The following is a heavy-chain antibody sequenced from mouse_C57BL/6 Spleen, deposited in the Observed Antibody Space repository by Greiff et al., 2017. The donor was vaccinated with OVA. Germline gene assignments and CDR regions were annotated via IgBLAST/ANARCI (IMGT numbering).Heavy chain of an antibody. J-gene: IGHJ2*01. CDR1: GYTFTDYY. Sequence: VQLQQSGPELVKPGASVKISCKASGYTFTDYYMNWVKQSHGKSLEWIGDINPNNGGTSYNQKFKGKATLTVDKSSSTAYMELRSLTSEDSAVYYCARERDYGSSYFDYWGQGTTLTVSS. CDR2: INPNNGGT. CDR3: ARERDYGSSYFDY. V-gene: IGHV1-26*01. D-gene: IGHD1-1*01.